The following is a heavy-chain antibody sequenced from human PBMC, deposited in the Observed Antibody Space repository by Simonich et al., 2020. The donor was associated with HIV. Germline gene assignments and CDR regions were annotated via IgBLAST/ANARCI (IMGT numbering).Heavy chain of an antibody. J-gene: IGHJ4*02. Sequence: QVQLQQWGAGLLKPSETLSLTCTVHGESFSGYYWSWIRQPPGKGLEWMGEINHRGSTNYNPSLKSRLTISVDTSKNQFSLKLNSVTAADTAVYYCARLYDSWVQGTLVTVSS. CDR1: GESFSGYY. CDR2: INHRGST. CDR3: ARLYDS. V-gene: IGHV4-34*01.